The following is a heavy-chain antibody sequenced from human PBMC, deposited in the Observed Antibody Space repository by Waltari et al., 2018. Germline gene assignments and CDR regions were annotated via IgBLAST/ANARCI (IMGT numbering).Heavy chain of an antibody. CDR3: ARDSTLYMGYGMDI. V-gene: IGHV1-18*01. CDR1: GYTFTSYG. CDR2: VDAYHGNT. Sequence: QVQLVQSGAEVKKPGASVKVSCKASGYTFTSYGISWVRQAPGQGLEWMGWVDAYHGNTNYAQKLQGRVTMTTDTATSTAYMELRSLRSDDTAVYYCARDSTLYMGYGMDIWGQGTTVTVSS. J-gene: IGHJ6*02. D-gene: IGHD3-10*01.